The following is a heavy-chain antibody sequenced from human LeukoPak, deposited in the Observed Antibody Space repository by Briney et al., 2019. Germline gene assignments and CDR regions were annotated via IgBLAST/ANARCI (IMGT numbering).Heavy chain of an antibody. CDR2: INPNSGGT. CDR1: GYTFTGYY. J-gene: IGHJ5*02. D-gene: IGHD6-13*01. CDR3: AREGYSSSWTRGNWFGP. V-gene: IGHV1-2*02. Sequence: GASVKVSCKASGYTFTGYYMHRVRQAPGQGLEWMGWINPNSGGTNYAQKFQGRVTMTRDTSISTAYMELSRLRSDDTAVYYCAREGYSSSWTRGNWFGPGGQGTRVTVSS.